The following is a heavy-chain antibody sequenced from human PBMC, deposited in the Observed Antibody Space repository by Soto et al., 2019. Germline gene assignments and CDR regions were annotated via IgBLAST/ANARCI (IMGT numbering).Heavy chain of an antibody. D-gene: IGHD3-16*01. J-gene: IGHJ4*02. CDR1: GGSLSIYL. CDR2: IKQDGSEK. Sequence: PGRSRMVSCAASGGSLSIYLMILVRQAPGKGLEWVANIKQDGSEKYYVDSVKGRFTISRDNAKNSLYLQMNSLRAEDKAVYYCARGRGSFDYWGQGTLVTVSS. V-gene: IGHV3-7*05. CDR3: ARGRGSFDY.